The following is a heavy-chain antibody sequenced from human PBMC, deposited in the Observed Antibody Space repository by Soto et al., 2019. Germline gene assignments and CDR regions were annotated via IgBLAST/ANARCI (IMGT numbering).Heavy chain of an antibody. Sequence: QVHLVESGGGLVKPGGSLRLSCAASGFTLSDHYMSWIRQAPGKGLEWVSHIDNSGSYTNYGDSVKGRFTISRDNAKNSLYLQMNSLRAEDTAVYYCARGNVGPTGWFDPWGQGTLVTVSS. J-gene: IGHJ5*02. CDR2: IDNSGSYT. CDR3: ARGNVGPTGWFDP. V-gene: IGHV3-11*06. D-gene: IGHD1-26*01. CDR1: GFTLSDHY.